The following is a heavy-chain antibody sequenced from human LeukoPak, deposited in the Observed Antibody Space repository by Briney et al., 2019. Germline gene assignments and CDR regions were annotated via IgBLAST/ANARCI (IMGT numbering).Heavy chain of an antibody. D-gene: IGHD6-19*01. J-gene: IGHJ4*02. V-gene: IGHV3-48*01. CDR2: ISSSGTTI. CDR3: ARDAYQYSSGWFFDY. CDR1: GFTFSTYT. Sequence: PGGSLRLSCAASGFTFSTYTMNWVRQAPGKGLEWVPYISSSGTTIYYADSVKGRFTISRDNAKNSLYLQMNSLRAEDTAVYYCARDAYQYSSGWFFDYWGQGTLVTVSS.